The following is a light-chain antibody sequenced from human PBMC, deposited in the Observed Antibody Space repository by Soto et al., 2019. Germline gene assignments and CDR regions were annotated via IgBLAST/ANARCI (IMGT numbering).Light chain of an antibody. CDR3: TSYTSSSTLGV. CDR1: GSDVGFYNY. J-gene: IGLJ1*01. CDR2: EVN. Sequence: QSALTQPASVSGSPGQSITISCTGTGSDVGFYNYVSWYQQHPGKAPKLMIYEVNNRPSGVSNRFSGSKSDNTASLTISGLQAEDEADYYCTSYTSSSTLGVFGTGTKLTVL. V-gene: IGLV2-14*01.